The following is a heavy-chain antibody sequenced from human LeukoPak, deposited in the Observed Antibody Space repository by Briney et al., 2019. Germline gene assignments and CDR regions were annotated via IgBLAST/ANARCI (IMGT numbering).Heavy chain of an antibody. D-gene: IGHD3-22*01. Sequence: GGSLRLSCAASGFTFSSYAMSWVRQAPGKGLEWVSAISGSGGSTYYADSVKGRFTISRDNSKNTLYLQMNSLRAEDTAVYYCAKGRGIVVVRAIDYWGQGTLVTVSS. J-gene: IGHJ4*02. CDR3: AKGRGIVVVRAIDY. V-gene: IGHV3-23*01. CDR1: GFTFSSYA. CDR2: ISGSGGST.